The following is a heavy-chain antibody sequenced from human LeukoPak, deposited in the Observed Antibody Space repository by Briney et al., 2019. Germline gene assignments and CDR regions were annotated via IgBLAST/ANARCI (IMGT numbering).Heavy chain of an antibody. J-gene: IGHJ4*02. D-gene: IGHD3-10*01. CDR1: GGSISSSSYY. CDR3: ARPCYGSGGYYIYFDY. V-gene: IGHV4-39*01. CDR2: IYYSAST. Sequence: SETLSLTCTVSGGSISSSSYYWGWHRQPPGKGLEWIVRIYYSASTYYNPSLKSRVTISVDTSKSQFSLKLSSVTAADTAVYYCARPCYGSGGYYIYFDYWGQGTLVTVSS.